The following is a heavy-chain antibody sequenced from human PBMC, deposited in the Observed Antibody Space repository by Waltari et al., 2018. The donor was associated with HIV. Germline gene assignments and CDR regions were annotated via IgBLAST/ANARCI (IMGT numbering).Heavy chain of an antibody. V-gene: IGHV3-7*04. CDR2: IKQDGSEK. D-gene: IGHD3-9*01. J-gene: IGHJ4*02. Sequence: EVQLVESGGGLVQPGGSLRLSCAASGFTFSSYWMSWVRQAPGKGLGWVANIKQDGSEKYYVDSVKGRFTISRDNAKNSLYLQMNSLRAEDTAVYYCARPDRRYILTGSSFDYWGQGTLVTVSS. CDR3: ARPDRRYILTGSSFDY. CDR1: GFTFSSYW.